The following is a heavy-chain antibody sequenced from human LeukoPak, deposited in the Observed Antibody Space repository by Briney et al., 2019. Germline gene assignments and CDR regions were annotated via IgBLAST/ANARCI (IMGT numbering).Heavy chain of an antibody. Sequence: RPGGSLSLSCAASGFTFSSYSMNWVRQAPGKGLEWVSYISSSSSTIYYADSVKGRFTISRDDAKNSLYLQMNSLRAEDTAVYYCARRDYHDSSGYYDFLYWGQGTLVTVSS. V-gene: IGHV3-48*01. D-gene: IGHD3-22*01. CDR1: GFTFSSYS. J-gene: IGHJ4*02. CDR3: ARRDYHDSSGYYDFLY. CDR2: ISSSSSTI.